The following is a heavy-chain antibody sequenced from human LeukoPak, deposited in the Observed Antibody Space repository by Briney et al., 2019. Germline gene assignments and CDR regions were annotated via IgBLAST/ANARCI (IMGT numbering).Heavy chain of an antibody. V-gene: IGHV4-4*09. CDR3: VVSPNQDFFDY. Sequence: PSETLSLTCTVSGVSINSHYLNWIRQPPGKGLEWIGYIYGSGRTNYNPSPTRRVTMSVDTSKSHFSLRLSSVTDAATAVYYCVVSPNQDFFDYWGQGHLVTVSS. CDR2: IYGSGRT. J-gene: IGHJ4*02. CDR1: GVSINSHY.